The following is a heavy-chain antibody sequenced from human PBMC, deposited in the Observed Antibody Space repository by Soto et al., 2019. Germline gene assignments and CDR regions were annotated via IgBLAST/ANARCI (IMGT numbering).Heavy chain of an antibody. V-gene: IGHV4-4*07. J-gene: IGHJ6*02. CDR2: IYTSGST. D-gene: IGHD5-18*01. Sequence: QVQLQESGPGLVKPSETLSLTCTVSGGSISSYYWSWIRQPAGEGLEWIGRIYTSGSTNYNPSLKSRVTMSVDTSKNQFSLKLSSVTSADTAVYYCARDAVDTALGYYYYYGMDVWGQGTTVTVSS. CDR1: GGSISSYY. CDR3: ARDAVDTALGYYYYYGMDV.